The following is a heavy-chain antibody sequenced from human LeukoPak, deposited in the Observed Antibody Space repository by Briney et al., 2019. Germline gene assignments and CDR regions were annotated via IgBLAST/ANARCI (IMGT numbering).Heavy chain of an antibody. Sequence: SETLSLTCTVSGGSLSSYYWSWIRQPPGKGLEWIGYIYYSGSTNYNPSLKSRVTISVDTSKNQFSLKLSSVTAADTAVYYCARGLYTRALNWFDPWGQGTLVTVSS. J-gene: IGHJ5*02. CDR1: GGSLSSYY. CDR2: IYYSGST. V-gene: IGHV4-59*01. CDR3: ARGLYTRALNWFDP. D-gene: IGHD3/OR15-3a*01.